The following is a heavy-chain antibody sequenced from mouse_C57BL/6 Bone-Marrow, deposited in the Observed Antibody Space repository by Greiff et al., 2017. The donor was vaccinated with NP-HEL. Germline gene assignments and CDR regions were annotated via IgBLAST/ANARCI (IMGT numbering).Heavy chain of an antibody. J-gene: IGHJ2*01. Sequence: EVKVEESGGGLVQPGGSMKLSCVASGFTFSNYWMNWVRQSPEKGLEWVAQIRLKSDNYATHYAESVKGRFTISRDDSKSSVYLQMNNLRAEDTGIYYCTVAGGDYFDYWGQGTTLTVSS. V-gene: IGHV6-3*01. CDR3: TVAGGDYFDY. CDR2: IRLKSDNYAT. CDR1: GFTFSNYW.